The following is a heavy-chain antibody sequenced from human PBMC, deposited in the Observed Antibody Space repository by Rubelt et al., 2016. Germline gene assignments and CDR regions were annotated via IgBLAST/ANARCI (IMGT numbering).Heavy chain of an antibody. CDR1: GGTFSSYA. Sequence: QVQLVQSGAEVKKPGSSVKVSCKASGGTFSSYAISWVRQAPGQGLEWMGRIIPILGIANYAQEFQGRVTITADKSTSTAYMELSSLRSEDTAVYYCARDLQSGMDVWGQGTTVTVSS. CDR2: IIPILGIA. V-gene: IGHV1-69*04. J-gene: IGHJ6*02. CDR3: ARDLQSGMDV.